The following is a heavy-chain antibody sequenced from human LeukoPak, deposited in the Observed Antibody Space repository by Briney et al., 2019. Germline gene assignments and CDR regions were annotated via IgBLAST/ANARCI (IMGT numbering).Heavy chain of an antibody. CDR2: IKQDGSEK. CDR3: ASTTGRSSGWYENY. D-gene: IGHD6-19*01. Sequence: GGSLRLSCAASGFTFSSYWMSWVRQAPGKGLEWVANIKQDGSEKYYVDSVKGRFTISRDNAKNSLYLQMNSLRAEDTAVYYCASTTGRSSGWYENYWGQGTLVTVSS. V-gene: IGHV3-7*01. J-gene: IGHJ4*02. CDR1: GFTFSSYW.